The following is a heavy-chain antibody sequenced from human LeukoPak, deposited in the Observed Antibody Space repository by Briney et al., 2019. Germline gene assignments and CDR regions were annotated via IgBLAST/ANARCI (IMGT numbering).Heavy chain of an antibody. Sequence: GGSLRLSCAASGFTFSSYGMHWVRQAPGKGLEWVAFIRYDGSNKYYADSVKGRFTISRDNSKNTLYLQMNSLRAEDTAVYYCAKDGVCLGEFHYYFDYWGQGTLVTVSS. J-gene: IGHJ4*02. CDR3: AKDGVCLGEFHYYFDY. CDR1: GFTFSSYG. CDR2: IRYDGSNK. D-gene: IGHD3-10*01. V-gene: IGHV3-30*02.